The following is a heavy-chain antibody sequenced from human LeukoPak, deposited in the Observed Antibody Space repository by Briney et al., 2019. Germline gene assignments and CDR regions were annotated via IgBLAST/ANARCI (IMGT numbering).Heavy chain of an antibody. J-gene: IGHJ3*02. CDR3: ARAGFYYDSSGYYYHAFDI. Sequence: SETLSLTCTVSGASISSGSYYWSWIRQPAGKGLEWIGRIYTSGSTNYNPSLKSRVTISVDTSKNQFSLKLSSVTAADTAVYYCARAGFYYDSSGYYYHAFDIWGQGTMVTVSS. CDR2: IYTSGST. CDR1: GASISSGSYY. D-gene: IGHD3-22*01. V-gene: IGHV4-61*02.